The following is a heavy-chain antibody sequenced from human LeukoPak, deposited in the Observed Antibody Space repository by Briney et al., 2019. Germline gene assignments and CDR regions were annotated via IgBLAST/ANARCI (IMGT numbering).Heavy chain of an antibody. D-gene: IGHD3-10*01. CDR3: ASSEAGRGVSFGY. J-gene: IGHJ4*02. V-gene: IGHV1-46*01. CDR2: INPSGGST. Sequence: ASVKVSCKASGYTFTSYYMHWVRQAPGQGLEWMGIINPSGGSTSYAQKFQGRVTMPRDTPPSTVHMELRSLRSEDTAVYSCASSEAGRGVSFGYWGQGTLVTVSS. CDR1: GYTFTSYY.